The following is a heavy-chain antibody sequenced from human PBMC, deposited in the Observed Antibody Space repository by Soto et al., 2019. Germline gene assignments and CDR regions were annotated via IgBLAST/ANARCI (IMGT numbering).Heavy chain of an antibody. CDR2: IRRKANSYTT. D-gene: IGHD6-19*01. CDR3: AMLGGWSGGSSGMDV. J-gene: IGHJ6*02. CDR1: GLIFSDYH. V-gene: IGHV3-72*01. Sequence: EVQLVESGGGLVQPGGSLRLSCAASGLIFSDYHMDWVRQAPGKGLEWVGRIRRKANSYTTEYAASVKGRFTISRDDSKNSPYLQMYSLKSEDTAVYYCAMLGGWSGGSSGMDVWGQGTTVTVSS.